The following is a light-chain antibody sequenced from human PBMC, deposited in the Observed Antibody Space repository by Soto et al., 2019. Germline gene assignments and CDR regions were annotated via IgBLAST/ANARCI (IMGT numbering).Light chain of an antibody. CDR3: QQRSNWPPIT. CDR1: QSVSNNY. J-gene: IGKJ5*01. CDR2: GAS. V-gene: IGKV3D-20*02. Sequence: EIVLTQSPGTLSLSPGERATLSCSASQSVSNNYLAWYQQKPGQAPRLLIYGASNRATGIPDRFSGSGSGTDLTLTISRLEPEDFAVYYCQQRSNWPPITFGQGTRLEI.